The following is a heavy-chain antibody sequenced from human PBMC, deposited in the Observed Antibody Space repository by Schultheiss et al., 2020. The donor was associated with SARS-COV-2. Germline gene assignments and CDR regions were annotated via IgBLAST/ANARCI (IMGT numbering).Heavy chain of an antibody. CDR2: IYYSGST. Sequence: SETLSLTCAVSGGSISSSYYWSWIRQPPGKGLEWIGYIYYSGSTKYNASLRSRVTISVETSKNQFSLKLSSVTAADTAVYYCASHAPYYSDSSGYFDYWGQGILVTVSS. V-gene: IGHV4-61*01. CDR1: GGSISSSYY. J-gene: IGHJ4*02. CDR3: ASHAPYYSDSSGYFDY. D-gene: IGHD3-22*01.